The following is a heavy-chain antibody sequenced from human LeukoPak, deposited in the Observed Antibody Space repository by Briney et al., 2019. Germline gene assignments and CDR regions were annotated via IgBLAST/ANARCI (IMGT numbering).Heavy chain of an antibody. D-gene: IGHD2-8*01. V-gene: IGHV3-7*03. CDR2: IKQDGSEK. Sequence: PGGSLRLSCAASGFTFSSYWMSWVRQAPGKGLEWVANIKQDGSEKYYVDSVKGRFTISRDNAKNTLYLQMNSLRAEDTAVYYCVRGPRMVYYYYMDVWGKGTTVTVSS. CDR3: VRGPRMVYYYYMDV. J-gene: IGHJ6*03. CDR1: GFTFSSYW.